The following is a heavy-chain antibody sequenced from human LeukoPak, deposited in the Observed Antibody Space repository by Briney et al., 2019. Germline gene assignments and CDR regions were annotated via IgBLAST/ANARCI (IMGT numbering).Heavy chain of an antibody. Sequence: PGGSLRLXCAASGFTCDDYAMHWVRQAPGKGLESVSLISWDGGSTYYADSVKGRFTISRDNSKNSLYLQMNSLRAEDTALYYCAKDGEGYCSSTSCYLLDYWGQGTLVTVSS. V-gene: IGHV3-43D*03. CDR3: AKDGEGYCSSTSCYLLDY. J-gene: IGHJ4*02. CDR2: ISWDGGST. CDR1: GFTCDDYA. D-gene: IGHD2-2*01.